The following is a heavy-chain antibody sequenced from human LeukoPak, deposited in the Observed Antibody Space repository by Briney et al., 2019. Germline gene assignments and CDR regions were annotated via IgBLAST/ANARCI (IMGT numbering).Heavy chain of an antibody. Sequence: GGSLRLSCAASGFTVSSNYMSWVRQAPGKGLEWVSVIYSGGSTYYADSVKGRFTISRDSSKNTLYLQMNSLRAEDTAVYYCARAYYDSSGYRFDYWGQGTLVTVSS. CDR2: IYSGGST. D-gene: IGHD3-22*01. J-gene: IGHJ4*02. CDR3: ARAYYDSSGYRFDY. CDR1: GFTVSSNY. V-gene: IGHV3-53*01.